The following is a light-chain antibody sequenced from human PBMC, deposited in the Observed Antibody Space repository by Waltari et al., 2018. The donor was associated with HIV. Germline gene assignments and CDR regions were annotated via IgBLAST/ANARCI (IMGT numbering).Light chain of an antibody. CDR3: QQSYTAPNS. CDR2: GAS. J-gene: IGKJ2*03. V-gene: IGKV1-39*01. CDR1: QTIDIY. Sequence: DIQMTQSPSSLSASVGDRVNITCRASQTIDIYLNWFQQKPGKAPTLLISGASTLHSGVPSRFSASGAGTDFTLTISGLQPEDFASYYCQQSYTAPNSFGPGTKVDI.